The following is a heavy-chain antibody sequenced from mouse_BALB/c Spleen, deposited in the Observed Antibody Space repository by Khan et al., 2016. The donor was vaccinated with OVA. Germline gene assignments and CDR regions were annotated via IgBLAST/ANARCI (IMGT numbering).Heavy chain of an antibody. Sequence: EVELVESGGGLVKPGGSLKLSCAASGFTFSSYDMSWVRQTPEKRLAWIASISSGGSTYYPDSVKGRFTISRDNVRNILSLQMSSLRSEDTAMYYCARGHYYGSSPCYFDYWGQGTTLTVSS. J-gene: IGHJ2*01. CDR3: ARGHYYGSSPCYFDY. CDR1: GFTFSSYD. CDR2: ISSGGST. V-gene: IGHV5-6-5*01. D-gene: IGHD1-1*01.